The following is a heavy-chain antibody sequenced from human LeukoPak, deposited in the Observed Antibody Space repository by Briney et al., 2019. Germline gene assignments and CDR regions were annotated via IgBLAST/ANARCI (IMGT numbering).Heavy chain of an antibody. CDR2: ISSSGESI. CDR1: GFTFSSYS. Sequence: GGSLRLSCAASGFTFSSYSMNWVRQAPGKGLEWISFISSSGESIYYADSVKGRLTISRDTAQNSVFLEMASLRAEDTATYYCAREYSYYFDYWGRGTLVTVSS. J-gene: IGHJ4*02. D-gene: IGHD5-12*01. CDR3: AREYSYYFDY. V-gene: IGHV3-48*04.